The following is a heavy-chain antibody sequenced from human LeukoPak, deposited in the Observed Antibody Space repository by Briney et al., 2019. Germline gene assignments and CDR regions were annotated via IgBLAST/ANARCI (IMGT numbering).Heavy chain of an antibody. J-gene: IGHJ3*02. CDR2: ISGGGGHT. CDR1: GFTFSSYS. Sequence: PGGSLRLSCAASGFTFSSYSMSWVRQAPGKGLEWVSAISGGGGHTFYADSVKGRVTTSRDNSKNTLYLQMNNLRAEDTAVYYCAKRVAEESSSCYIDMWGQGTMVSVSS. V-gene: IGHV3-23*01. D-gene: IGHD2-15*01. CDR3: AKRVAEESSSCYIDM.